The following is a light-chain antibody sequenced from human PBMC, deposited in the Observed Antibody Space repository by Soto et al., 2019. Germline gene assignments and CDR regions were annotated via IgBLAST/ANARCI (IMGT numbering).Light chain of an antibody. CDR2: KAS. Sequence: DIQMTQSPSTLSASVGDRVTITCRASQSISNWLAWYQQRPGKAPKLLIYKASNLESGVPSRFSGSGSGTEFTLIISSLQPDDFATYYCQQSYSTPLTFGGGTKVEI. J-gene: IGKJ4*01. CDR1: QSISNW. V-gene: IGKV1-5*03. CDR3: QQSYSTPLT.